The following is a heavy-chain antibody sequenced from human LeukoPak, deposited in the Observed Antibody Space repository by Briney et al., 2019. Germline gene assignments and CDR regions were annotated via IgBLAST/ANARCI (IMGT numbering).Heavy chain of an antibody. V-gene: IGHV3-23*01. CDR1: GLTFSSYA. J-gene: IGHJ4*02. Sequence: GGSLRLSCAASGLTFSSYAMSWVRQAPGKGLEWVSAISGSGGSTYYADSVKGRFTISRDNSKNTLYLQMNSLRAEDTAVYYCAKDYDFWSGYRRGGYYFDYWGQGTLVTVSS. CDR3: AKDYDFWSGYRRGGYYFDY. CDR2: ISGSGGST. D-gene: IGHD3-3*01.